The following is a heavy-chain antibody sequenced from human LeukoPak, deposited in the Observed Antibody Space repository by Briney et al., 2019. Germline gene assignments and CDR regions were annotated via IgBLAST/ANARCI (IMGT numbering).Heavy chain of an antibody. J-gene: IGHJ4*02. Sequence: SVKVSCKPSGDSFNRFAVNWVRQAPGQGLEWMGRIMPTLGITNYAKEFQARVTITADISPSAAYMELKNLTSLDTAVYYCARGHTDSIHYWGQGTQVTVSS. CDR2: IMPTLGIT. CDR3: ARGHTDSIHY. V-gene: IGHV1-69*04. D-gene: IGHD5-18*01. CDR1: GDSFNRFA.